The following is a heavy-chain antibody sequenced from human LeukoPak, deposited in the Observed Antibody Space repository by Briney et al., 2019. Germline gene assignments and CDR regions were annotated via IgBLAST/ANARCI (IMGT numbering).Heavy chain of an antibody. Sequence: GGSLRLSCAASGFTFSSYEMNWVRPAPGKGLEWGSYISPSGSSKYYADSVKGRFTISRDNAKNSLYLQMNNLRPEDTAVYYCARGGHCSYVICYSYNAFDIWCQGTMVTVSS. V-gene: IGHV3-48*03. CDR2: ISPSGSSK. J-gene: IGHJ3*02. D-gene: IGHD2-15*01. CDR1: GFTFSSYE. CDR3: ARGGHCSYVICYSYNAFDI.